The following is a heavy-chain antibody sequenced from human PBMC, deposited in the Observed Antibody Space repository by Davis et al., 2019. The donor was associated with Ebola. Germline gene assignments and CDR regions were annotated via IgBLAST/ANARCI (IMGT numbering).Heavy chain of an antibody. V-gene: IGHV4-39*01. CDR3: ARHPPYSAFDY. Sequence: MPSETLSLTCAVSGGSIISSSSYWGWIRQPPRKGLEWIGSIYYSGITYYNPSLKSRVTISVDTSKNQFSLKLSSVTAADTAVYSCARHPPYSAFDYWGQGTLVTVSS. D-gene: IGHD1-26*01. CDR2: IYYSGIT. CDR1: GGSIISSSSY. J-gene: IGHJ4*02.